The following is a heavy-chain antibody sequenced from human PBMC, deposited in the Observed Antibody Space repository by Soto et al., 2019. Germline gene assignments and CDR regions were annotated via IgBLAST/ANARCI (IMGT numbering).Heavy chain of an antibody. CDR3: ARDGCGGDCYSAYAFDI. Sequence: EVQLVESGGGLVQPGGSLRLSCAASGFTFSSYAMHWVRQAPGKGLEYVSAISSNGGSTYYANSVKGRFTISRDNSKNTLDLQMGSLRAADMAVYYCARDGCGGDCYSAYAFDIWGQGTMVTVSS. CDR1: GFTFSSYA. J-gene: IGHJ3*02. V-gene: IGHV3-64*01. D-gene: IGHD2-21*02. CDR2: ISSNGGST.